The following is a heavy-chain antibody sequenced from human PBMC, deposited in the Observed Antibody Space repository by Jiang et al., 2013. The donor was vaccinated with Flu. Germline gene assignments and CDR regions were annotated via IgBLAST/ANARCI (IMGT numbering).Heavy chain of an antibody. V-gene: IGHV4-39*01. J-gene: IGHJ4*02. CDR3: ARHAGCSSTSCYLGNYYFDY. D-gene: IGHD2-2*01. Sequence: WIGSIYYSGSTYYNPSLKSRVTISVDTSKNQFSLKLSSVTAADTAVYYCARHAGCSSTSCYLGNYYFDYWGQGTLVTVSS. CDR2: IYYSGST.